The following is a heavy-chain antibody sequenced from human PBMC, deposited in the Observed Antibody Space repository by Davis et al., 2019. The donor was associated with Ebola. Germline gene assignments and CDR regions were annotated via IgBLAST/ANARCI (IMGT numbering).Heavy chain of an antibody. J-gene: IGHJ3*02. CDR1: GGTFSSYA. CDR2: IIPIFGTA. CDR3: AREIAVAGNHAFDI. Sequence: SVKVSCKASGGTFSSYAISWVRQAPGQGLEWMGGIIPIFGTANYAQKFQGRVTITADESTSTAYMELSSLRSEDTAVYYCAREIAVAGNHAFDIWGQGTMVTVSS. D-gene: IGHD6-19*01. V-gene: IGHV1-69*13.